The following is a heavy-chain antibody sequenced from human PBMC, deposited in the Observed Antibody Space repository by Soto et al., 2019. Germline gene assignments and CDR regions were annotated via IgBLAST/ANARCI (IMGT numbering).Heavy chain of an antibody. V-gene: IGHV3-23*01. D-gene: IGHD3-16*02. Sequence: PGGSLRLSCAASGFTFSSYWMSWVRQAPGKGLEWVANIRRSGGGTYYADSVKGRFTISRDNSKNTLYLQMNSLRAEDTAVYYCAKPTRDYDYVWGSYRPYYFDYWGQGTLVTVSS. CDR1: GFTFSSYW. J-gene: IGHJ4*02. CDR2: IRRSGGGT. CDR3: AKPTRDYDYVWGSYRPYYFDY.